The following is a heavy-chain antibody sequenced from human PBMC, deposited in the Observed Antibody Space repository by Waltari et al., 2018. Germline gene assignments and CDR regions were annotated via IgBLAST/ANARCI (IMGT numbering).Heavy chain of an antibody. CDR3: AKADGNPWNFEYYGMDV. CDR1: GFMFRGCG. J-gene: IGHJ6*02. D-gene: IGHD3-16*01. V-gene: IGHV3-30*18. CDR2: ISHEGRKE. Sequence: QVHLMESGGGVVQPGRYLRLCCAASGFMFRGCGMHWVRQAPGKGLEWVAVISHEGRKEYYGDAVKGRFNISRDNSKNIVYLQMNSLRGDDTAVYHCAKADGNPWNFEYYGMDVWGPGTTVTVSS.